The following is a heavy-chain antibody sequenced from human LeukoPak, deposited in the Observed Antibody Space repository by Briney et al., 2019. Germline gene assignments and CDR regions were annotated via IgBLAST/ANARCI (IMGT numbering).Heavy chain of an antibody. Sequence: SETLSLTCAVSGYPISSDYYWGWIRQPPGKGLEWIGSIYHSGTTYYNPSLKSRVTISVDTSKNQFSLKLSSVTAADTAVYYCARHLNSIFGVVTPDYWGQGTLVTVSS. D-gene: IGHD3-3*01. V-gene: IGHV4-38-2*01. CDR3: ARHLNSIFGVVTPDY. J-gene: IGHJ4*02. CDR1: GYPISSDYY. CDR2: IYHSGTT.